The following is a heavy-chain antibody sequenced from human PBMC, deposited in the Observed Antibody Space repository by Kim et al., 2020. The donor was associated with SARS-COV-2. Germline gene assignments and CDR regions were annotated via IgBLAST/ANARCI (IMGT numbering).Heavy chain of an antibody. D-gene: IGHD3-9*01. Sequence: GGSLRLSCAASGFTFDDYAMHWVRQAPGKGLEWVSLISGDGGSTYYADSVKGRFTISRDNSKNSLYLQMNSLRTEDTALYYCAKDWKDILTGYYNVIPHFDYWGQGTLVTVSS. J-gene: IGHJ4*02. CDR1: GFTFDDYA. CDR2: ISGDGGST. CDR3: AKDWKDILTGYYNVIPHFDY. V-gene: IGHV3-43*02.